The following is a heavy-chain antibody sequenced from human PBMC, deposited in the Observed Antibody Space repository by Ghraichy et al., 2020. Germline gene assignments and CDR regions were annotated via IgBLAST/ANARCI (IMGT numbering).Heavy chain of an antibody. Sequence: GGSLRLSCAASGFTFSSYAMSWVRQAPGKGLEWVSAICGSGGSTYYADSVKGRFTISRDNSKNTLYLQMNSLRAEDTAVYYCAKDRAMSLVVTAWGYWGQGTLVTVSS. J-gene: IGHJ4*02. D-gene: IGHD2-21*02. CDR3: AKDRAMSLVVTAWGY. CDR2: ICGSGGST. V-gene: IGHV3-23*01. CDR1: GFTFSSYA.